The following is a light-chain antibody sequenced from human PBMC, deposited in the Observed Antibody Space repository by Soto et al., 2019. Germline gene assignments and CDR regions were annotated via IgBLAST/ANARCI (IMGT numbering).Light chain of an antibody. Sequence: DIQMTQSPSSLSASVGDRVTITCQASQDISNYLNWYQQKPGKAPKLLIYDASNLETGVPSRFSGSRSGTDFTFAISSLQPEDIAIYYCQQYYNLPLTFRGGTKVDSK. CDR1: QDISNY. CDR3: QQYYNLPLT. CDR2: DAS. J-gene: IGKJ4*01. V-gene: IGKV1-33*01.